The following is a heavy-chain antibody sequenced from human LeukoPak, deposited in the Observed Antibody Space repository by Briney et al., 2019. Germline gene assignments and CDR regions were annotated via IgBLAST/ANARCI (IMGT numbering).Heavy chain of an antibody. CDR3: ARDSFMIVVTKPDY. V-gene: IGHV1-2*02. CDR1: GYTFTGYY. J-gene: IGHJ4*02. CDR2: INPHSGGT. Sequence: ASVKVSCKASGYTFTGYYMHWVRQAPGQGLEWMGWINPHSGGTNYAQKFQGRVTMTRDTSISTAYMEVNRLRSDDTAVYYCARDSFMIVVTKPDYWGQGTLVTVSS. D-gene: IGHD3-22*01.